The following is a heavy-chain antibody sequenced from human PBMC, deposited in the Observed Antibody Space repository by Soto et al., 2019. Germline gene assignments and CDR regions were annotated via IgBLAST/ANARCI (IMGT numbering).Heavy chain of an antibody. Sequence: PWGSLRLSCAASGFTFSDYYIIWSRHSPFKGLEWISYISSSGSYTNYAASVKGRFTVSRDNSKNSLYLQMNSLRAEDTAVYYCARDYYDVGGYPHLDYWGQGTLVTVSS. CDR2: ISSSGSYT. D-gene: IGHD3-22*01. CDR3: ARDYYDVGGYPHLDY. V-gene: IGHV3-11*06. J-gene: IGHJ4*02. CDR1: GFTFSDYY.